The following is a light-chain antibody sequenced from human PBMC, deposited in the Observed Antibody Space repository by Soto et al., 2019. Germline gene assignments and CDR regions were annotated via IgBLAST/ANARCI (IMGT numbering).Light chain of an antibody. CDR3: QQRSDWPLT. CDR2: DAS. CDR1: QSVSRY. J-gene: IGKJ4*01. V-gene: IGKV3-11*01. Sequence: EIVLTQSPATLSLSPGERATLSCRASQSVSRYLAWYPQKPGQAPRLLIYDASNRATGIPARFSGSGSGKDFTLTISSLEHEDFAVYDGQQRSDWPLTFGGGTKVDIK.